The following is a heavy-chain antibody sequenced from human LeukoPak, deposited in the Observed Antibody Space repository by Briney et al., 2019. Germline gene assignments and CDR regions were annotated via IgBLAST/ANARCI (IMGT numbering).Heavy chain of an antibody. Sequence: GGTLRLSCAASGFTFSTYGMSWVRQAPGKGLEGVSGLSGSGVTTYYADSVNGRFTISRDNSKHTLYLQMNSLRAGDAAVYYCAKAPMTTCSGAYCYPFDYWSQGTLVTVSS. CDR2: LSGSGVTT. CDR3: AKAPMTTCSGAYCYPFDY. V-gene: IGHV3-23*01. CDR1: GFTFSTYG. J-gene: IGHJ4*02. D-gene: IGHD2-15*01.